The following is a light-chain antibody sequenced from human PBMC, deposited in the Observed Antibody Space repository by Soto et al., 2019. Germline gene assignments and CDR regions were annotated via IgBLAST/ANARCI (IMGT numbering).Light chain of an antibody. CDR1: NLGHKY. CDR2: QDN. V-gene: IGLV3-1*01. J-gene: IGLJ2*01. CDR3: QAWDSSTAV. Sequence: SYELTQAPSVSVSPGQTASITCSGDNLGHKYAYWYQQKPGQSPVLVIYQDNNRPSGIPERFSGSNSGNTATLTISGTQAMYEADYYCQAWDSSTAVFGGGTKLTVL.